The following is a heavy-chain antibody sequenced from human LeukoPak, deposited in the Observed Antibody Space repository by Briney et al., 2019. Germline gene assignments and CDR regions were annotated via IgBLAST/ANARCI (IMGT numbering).Heavy chain of an antibody. D-gene: IGHD3-16*02. Sequence: GGSLRLXCAASGFTFDDYGMSWVRRAPGKGLEWVSGINWNGGSTGYADSVKGRFTISRGNAKNSLYLQMNSLRAEDTALYYCARDQMITFGGVIVAFDYWGQGTLVTVSS. CDR2: INWNGGST. V-gene: IGHV3-20*04. J-gene: IGHJ4*02. CDR3: ARDQMITFGGVIVAFDY. CDR1: GFTFDDYG.